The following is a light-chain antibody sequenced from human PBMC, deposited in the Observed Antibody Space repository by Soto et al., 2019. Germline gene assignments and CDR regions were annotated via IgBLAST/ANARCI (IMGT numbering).Light chain of an antibody. CDR2: LGS. CDR3: MQALQTRT. J-gene: IGKJ1*01. Sequence: DIVMTQSPLSLPVTPGEPASISCRSSQSLLHSNGYNYLDWYLQKPGQSPRLLFYLGSNRASGVPDRLSGSGSGTDLTLKSRRVEDEDVGVYYCMQALQTRTFGQGTKVEIK. CDR1: QSLLHSNGYNY. V-gene: IGKV2-28*01.